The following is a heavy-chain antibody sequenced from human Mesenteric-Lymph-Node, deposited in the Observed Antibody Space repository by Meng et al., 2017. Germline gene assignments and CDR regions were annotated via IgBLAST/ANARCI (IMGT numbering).Heavy chain of an antibody. CDR1: GGTFSSYA. CDR2: IIPIFGTA. CDR3: ASSRTGYDFWSGYSY. V-gene: IGHV1-69*01. J-gene: IGHJ4*02. D-gene: IGHD3-3*01. Sequence: QVRRVQSGAEGKKPGSSVKVSCKASGGTFSSYAISWVRQAPGQGLEWMGGIIPIFGTANYAQKFQGRVTITADESTSTAYMELSSLRSEDTAVYYCASSRTGYDFWSGYSYWGQGTLVTVSS.